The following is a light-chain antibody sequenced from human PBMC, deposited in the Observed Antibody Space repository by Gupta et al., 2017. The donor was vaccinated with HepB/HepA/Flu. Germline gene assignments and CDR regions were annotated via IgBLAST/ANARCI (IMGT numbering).Light chain of an antibody. CDR3: QQYGSSPRT. Sequence: EIVFTQSPGTLSLSPGERATLSCRASQRVSSSYLAWYQQKPGQAPRLLIYGASSRATGIPDTFSGSGSGTDFTLTISRLEPEDFAVYYCQQYGSSPRTFGQGTNVEIK. CDR2: GAS. V-gene: IGKV3-20*01. CDR1: QRVSSSY. J-gene: IGKJ1*01.